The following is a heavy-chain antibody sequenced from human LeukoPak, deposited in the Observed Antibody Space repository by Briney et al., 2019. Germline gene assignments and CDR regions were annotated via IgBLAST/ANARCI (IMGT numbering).Heavy chain of an antibody. J-gene: IGHJ5*02. CDR3: ARDPYCSGGSCYWFDP. Sequence: ASVKVSCKASGYTFTSYAMNWVRQAPGQGLEWMGWINTNTGNPTYAQGFTGRFVFSLDTSVSTAYLQISSLKAEDTAVYYCARDPYCSGGSCYWFDPWGQGTLVTVSS. CDR2: INTNTGNP. CDR1: GYTFTSYA. V-gene: IGHV7-4-1*02. D-gene: IGHD2-15*01.